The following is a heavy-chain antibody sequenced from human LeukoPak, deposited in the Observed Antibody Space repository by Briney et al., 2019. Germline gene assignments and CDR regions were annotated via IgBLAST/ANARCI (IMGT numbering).Heavy chain of an antibody. CDR1: GYTFTSYG. Sequence: DSVKVSCKASGYTFTSYGISWVRQAPGQGLEWMGWISAYNGNTNYAQKLQGRVTMTTDTSTSTAYMELRSLRSDDTAVYYCARELRYFDWRGSSYYFDYWGQGTLVTVSS. J-gene: IGHJ4*02. CDR2: ISAYNGNT. CDR3: ARELRYFDWRGSSYYFDY. D-gene: IGHD3-9*01. V-gene: IGHV1-18*04.